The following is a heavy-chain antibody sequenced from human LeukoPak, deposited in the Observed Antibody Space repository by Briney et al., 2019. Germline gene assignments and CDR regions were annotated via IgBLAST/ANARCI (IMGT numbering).Heavy chain of an antibody. D-gene: IGHD3-22*01. J-gene: IGHJ5*02. CDR1: GGSIRSSDYY. CDR2: FSYSGRT. CDR3: ARVGIYLDTSGYSWPHWCDP. V-gene: IGHV4-39*07. Sequence: SETLSLTCTVSGGSIRSSDYYWGWIRQPPGKGLEWIGSFSYSGRTYYNPSLKSRLTRSVDTSKNQFSLKLTSVTAADTAMYYCARVGIYLDTSGYSWPHWCDPWGQGTLVTVSS.